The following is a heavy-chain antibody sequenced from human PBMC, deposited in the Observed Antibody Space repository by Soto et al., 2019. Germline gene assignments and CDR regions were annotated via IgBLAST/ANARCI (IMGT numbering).Heavy chain of an antibody. CDR1: GYTFTSYG. CDR2: ISAHNDNT. Sequence: QVHLVQSEAEVRKPGASVKVSCKGSGYTFTSYGIAWVRQAPGQGLEWMGWISAHNDNTNYAQKVQGRVTVTRDTYTSTAYVELRNLRSYDTAVYYCARVRYGDYWGQGSLVTVSS. D-gene: IGHD1-1*01. J-gene: IGHJ4*02. V-gene: IGHV1-18*01. CDR3: ARVRYGDY.